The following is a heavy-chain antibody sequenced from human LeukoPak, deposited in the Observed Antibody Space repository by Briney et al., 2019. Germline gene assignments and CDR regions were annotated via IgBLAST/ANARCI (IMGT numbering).Heavy chain of an antibody. D-gene: IGHD5-18*01. J-gene: IGHJ5*02. V-gene: IGHV4-59*08. Sequence: PSETLSLTCTVSGGSISSYYWSWIRQPPGKGLEWIGYIYYSGSTNYNPSLKSRVTISVDTSKNQFSLKLSSVTAADTAVYYCARQLIGGYSYGYWFDHWGQGTLVTVSS. CDR1: GGSISSYY. CDR3: ARQLIGGYSYGYWFDH. CDR2: IYYSGST.